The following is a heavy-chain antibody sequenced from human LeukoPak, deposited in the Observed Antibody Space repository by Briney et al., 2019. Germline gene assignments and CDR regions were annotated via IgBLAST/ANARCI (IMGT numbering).Heavy chain of an antibody. CDR3: ARWDSRGWRESDY. Sequence: PSETLSLTCTVSGGSISSYYWSWIRQPPGKGLEWIGYIYYSGSTNYNPSLKSRVTISVDTSKNQFSLKLSSVTAADTAVYYCARWDSRGWRESDYWGQGTLVTVSS. J-gene: IGHJ4*02. CDR1: GGSISSYY. D-gene: IGHD6-19*01. CDR2: IYYSGST. V-gene: IGHV4-59*01.